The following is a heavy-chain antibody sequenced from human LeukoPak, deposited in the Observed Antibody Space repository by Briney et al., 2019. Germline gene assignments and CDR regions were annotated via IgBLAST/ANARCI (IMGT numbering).Heavy chain of an antibody. CDR1: GFTFSSYV. CDR3: AKGIYTSTSYYDS. J-gene: IGHJ4*02. V-gene: IGHV3-23*01. Sequence: GGSPRLSCAASGFTFSSYVMTWVRQAPGKGLAWVSTIIGGGDYTYYVDSVKGRFTISRDNSKNTLYLQVNSLRAEDTAVYYCAKGIYTSTSYYDSWGQGTLVTVSS. CDR2: IIGGGDYT. D-gene: IGHD2-2*01.